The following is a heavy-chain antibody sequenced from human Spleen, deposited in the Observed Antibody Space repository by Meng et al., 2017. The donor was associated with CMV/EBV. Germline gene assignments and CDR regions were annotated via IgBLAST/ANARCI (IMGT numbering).Heavy chain of an antibody. D-gene: IGHD6-6*01. CDR1: GGSVSSGSYY. J-gene: IGHJ5*02. Sequence: SETLSLTCTVSGGSVSSGSYYWSWIRQPPGKGLEWIGYIYYSGSTNYNPSLKSRVTISVDTSKNQFSANLRSVTAADTAVYYCARGTSIAAQIPRKTRRGNWFDPWGQGTLVTVSS. V-gene: IGHV4-61*01. CDR3: ARGTSIAAQIPRKTRRGNWFDP. CDR2: IYYSGST.